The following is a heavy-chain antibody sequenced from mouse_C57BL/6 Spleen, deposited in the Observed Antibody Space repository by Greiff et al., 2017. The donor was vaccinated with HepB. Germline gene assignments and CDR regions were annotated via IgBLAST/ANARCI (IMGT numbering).Heavy chain of an antibody. J-gene: IGHJ3*01. D-gene: IGHD1-1*01. CDR2: ISSGSSTI. Sequence: VQLKESGGGLVKPGGSLKLSCAASGFTFSDYGMHWVRQAPEKGLEWVAYISSGSSTIYYADTVKGRFTISRDNAKNTLFLQMTSLRSEDTAMYYCARNGYGSSYRFAYWGQGTLVTVSA. V-gene: IGHV5-17*01. CDR1: GFTFSDYG. CDR3: ARNGYGSSYRFAY.